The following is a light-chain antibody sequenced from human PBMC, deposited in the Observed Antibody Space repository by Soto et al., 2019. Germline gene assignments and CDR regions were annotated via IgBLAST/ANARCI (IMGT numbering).Light chain of an antibody. J-gene: IGLJ1*01. V-gene: IGLV2-8*01. CDR1: SGDVGGYNF. CDR2: EVS. Sequence: QSALTQHPSASGSPGQSVTISCTGTSGDVGGYNFVSWYQQHPGKAPKLIIYEVSKRPSGVPDRFSGAKSGNTASLTVSGLQADDEADYYCSSYTGNNNLGVFGTGTKLTVL. CDR3: SSYTGNNNLGV.